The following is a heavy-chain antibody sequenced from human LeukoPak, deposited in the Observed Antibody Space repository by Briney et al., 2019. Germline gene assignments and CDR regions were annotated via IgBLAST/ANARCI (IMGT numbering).Heavy chain of an antibody. D-gene: IGHD1-26*01. CDR1: GFTFTNYA. Sequence: GGSLRLSCAASGFTFTNYAMSWVRQAPGKGLEWVSVIRGDGSSTYYADSMKGRFTISRDNSKNTLYLQMNSLRAEDTAVYYCAAHRYSGIYPYYFDYWGQGALVTVSS. CDR3: AAHRYSGIYPYYFDY. CDR2: IRGDGSST. V-gene: IGHV3-23*01. J-gene: IGHJ4*02.